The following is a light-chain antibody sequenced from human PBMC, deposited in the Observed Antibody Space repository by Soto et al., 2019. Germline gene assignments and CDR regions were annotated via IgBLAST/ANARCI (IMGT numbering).Light chain of an antibody. J-gene: IGKJ2*01. CDR2: DAS. CDR3: QQYHNFPPYT. V-gene: IGKV1-33*01. Sequence: DIQMTQSPSSLSASVGDRVTITCQASQDIDNYLTWYQQKPGKAPKLLISDASLLQTGVTSRFSGSGSGTVFTFTISSQQPEDIATYYCQQYHNFPPYTFVQGTKLEIK. CDR1: QDIDNY.